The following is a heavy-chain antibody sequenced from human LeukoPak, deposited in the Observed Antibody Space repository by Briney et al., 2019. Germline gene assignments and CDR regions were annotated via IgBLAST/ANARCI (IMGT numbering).Heavy chain of an antibody. J-gene: IGHJ5*02. D-gene: IGHD3-9*01. Sequence: PGESLKISCKGSGYSFTSYWIGWVRQMPGKGLEWMGIIYPGDSDTRYSPSFQGQVTISADKSISTAYLQWSSLKASDTAMYYCARSTPDYDIVTAHHWFDPWGQGTLVTVSS. CDR3: ARSTPDYDIVTAHHWFDP. V-gene: IGHV5-51*01. CDR1: GYSFTSYW. CDR2: IYPGDSDT.